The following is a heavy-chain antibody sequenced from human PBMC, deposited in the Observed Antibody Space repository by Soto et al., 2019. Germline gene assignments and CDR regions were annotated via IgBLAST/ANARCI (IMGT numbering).Heavy chain of an antibody. CDR3: VKDFLRGPGVFFDS. D-gene: IGHD3-10*01. J-gene: IGHJ4*02. V-gene: IGHV3-23*01. CDR2: IGPTGGST. CDR1: GFTFSSYA. Sequence: GGSLRLSCAASGFTFSSYAMSWVRQAPGKGLEWVSGIGPTGGSTYYADSVKGRFTISRDNSKNTLYLQMNSLRAEDTAVYYCVKDFLRGPGVFFDSWGQGTLVTVSS.